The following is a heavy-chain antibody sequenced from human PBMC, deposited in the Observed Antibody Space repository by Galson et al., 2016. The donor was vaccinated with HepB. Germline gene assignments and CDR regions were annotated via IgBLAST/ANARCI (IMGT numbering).Heavy chain of an antibody. Sequence: SETLSLTCNISGGSISSYFWSWIRQPPGKGLEWIGYVYKTGSTNYSPSLKSRVTVSVDTSRNQFSLRLRSVTAADTAVYYCARGVTGTPDFDFWGQGALVTVSS. V-gene: IGHV4-59*01. J-gene: IGHJ4*02. CDR1: GGSISSYF. D-gene: IGHD2-21*02. CDR2: VYKTGST. CDR3: ARGVTGTPDFDF.